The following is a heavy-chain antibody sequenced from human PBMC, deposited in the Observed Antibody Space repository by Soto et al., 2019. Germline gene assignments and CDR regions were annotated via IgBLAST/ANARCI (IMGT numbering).Heavy chain of an antibody. CDR2: IYPGDSDT. Sequence: GESLKISCKFSGYSFTSYWIGWVRQMPGKGLEWMGIIYPGDSDTRYSPSFQGHVTISADKSFTTAYLQWSSLKASDTAMYYCAQSPRLTEAFDIWGQGTMVTVSS. V-gene: IGHV5-51*01. CDR3: AQSPRLTEAFDI. J-gene: IGHJ3*02. CDR1: GYSFTSYW.